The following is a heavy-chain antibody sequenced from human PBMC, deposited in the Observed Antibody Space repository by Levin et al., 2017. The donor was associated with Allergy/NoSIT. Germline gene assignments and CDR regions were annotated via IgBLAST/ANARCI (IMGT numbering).Heavy chain of an antibody. V-gene: IGHV1-2*02. CDR3: ARNDYGDYVQNFDY. CDR2: VNCNSGDT. J-gene: IGHJ4*02. CDR1: GYTFTDHY. D-gene: IGHD4-17*01. Sequence: ASVKVSCEAAGYTFTDHYMHWVRQAPGQGLEWMGWVNCNSGDTHYAQKFQDRVTMTRDTSITTAYIEMSSLRFDDTALYFCARNDYGDYVQNFDYWGQGTLVTVSS.